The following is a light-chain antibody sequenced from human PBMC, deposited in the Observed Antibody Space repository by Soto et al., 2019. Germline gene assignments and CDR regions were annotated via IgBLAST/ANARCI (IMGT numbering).Light chain of an antibody. V-gene: IGLV1-44*01. CDR2: TND. CDR3: AAWDDSLDGYV. CDR1: NSNIGSNT. Sequence: QSALTQPPSASGTPGQRVTITCPGSNSNIGSNTVNWYQQFPGTAPKLLIYTNDQRPSGVPDRFSGSKSGTSASLAISGLQSEDEADYYCAAWDDSLDGYVFGAGTKVTVL. J-gene: IGLJ1*01.